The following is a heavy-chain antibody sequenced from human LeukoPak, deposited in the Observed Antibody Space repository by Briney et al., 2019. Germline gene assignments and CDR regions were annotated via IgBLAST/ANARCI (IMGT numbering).Heavy chain of an antibody. CDR1: GGSISSHF. J-gene: IGHJ3*02. CDR3: ARAGRSDYYSAPNAFDI. V-gene: IGHV4-59*11. CDR2: IDYSGST. D-gene: IGHD3-22*01. Sequence: PSETLSLTCTVSGGSISSHFWSWIRQSPEKGLEWIGHIDYSGSTNSNPSLKSRVTMSVDTFKNQFSLRLSSVTAADTAVYFCARAGRSDYYSAPNAFDIWGQGTMVAVSS.